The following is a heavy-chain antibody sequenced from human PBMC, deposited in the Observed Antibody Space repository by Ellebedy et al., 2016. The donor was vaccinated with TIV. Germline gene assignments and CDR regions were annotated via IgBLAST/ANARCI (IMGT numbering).Heavy chain of an antibody. D-gene: IGHD3-3*01. Sequence: SVKVSXKASGGTFSSYAISWVRQAPGQGLEWMGGIIPIFGTANYAQKFQGRVTITADKSTSTAYMELSSLRSEDTAVYYCAREPHLTGYYDFWRENYFDYWGQGTLVTVSS. J-gene: IGHJ4*02. CDR2: IIPIFGTA. V-gene: IGHV1-69*06. CDR3: AREPHLTGYYDFWRENYFDY. CDR1: GGTFSSYA.